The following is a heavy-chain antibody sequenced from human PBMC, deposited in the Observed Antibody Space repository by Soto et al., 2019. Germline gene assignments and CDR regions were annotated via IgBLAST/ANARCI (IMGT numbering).Heavy chain of an antibody. V-gene: IGHV2-26*01. D-gene: IGHD3-3*01. Sequence: QVTLKESGPVLVKPTETLTLTCTVSGFSLSNTRMGVSWIRQSPGKALEWLAHIFSNDQKSYTTSLKSRLTSAKDTSKRQVVLTLTNMDSVDTATYFCARTRSAYNCWSGGYDYWGRGTLVTVSS. CDR2: IFSNDQK. J-gene: IGHJ4*02. CDR1: GFSLSNTRMG. CDR3: ARTRSAYNCWSGGYDY.